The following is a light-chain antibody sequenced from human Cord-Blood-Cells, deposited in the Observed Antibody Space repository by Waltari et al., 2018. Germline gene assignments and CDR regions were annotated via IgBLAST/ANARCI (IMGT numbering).Light chain of an antibody. V-gene: IGKV1D-8*01. CDR1: QGITSY. CDR2: AAS. Sequence: ILITPSPFFLPAFSGDRVHLSLRMSQGITSYLTWYQQKPGKAPELLIYAASTLQSGVPSRFSGSGSGTDFTLTISCLQSEDFATYYCQQYYSFPPTFGGGTKVEIK. J-gene: IGKJ4*01. CDR3: QQYYSFPPT.